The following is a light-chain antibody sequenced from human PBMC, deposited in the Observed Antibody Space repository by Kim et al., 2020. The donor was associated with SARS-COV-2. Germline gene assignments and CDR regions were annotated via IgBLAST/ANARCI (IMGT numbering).Light chain of an antibody. Sequence: GQSFTTSCTGTSCDVGSYNLVSWYQQHPGKAPILMIYEGSKRPSGVSNRFSGSKSGNPASLTISALRTEDEADYYCCSYAGSSTYVFGTGTKFTVL. CDR3: CSYAGSSTYV. J-gene: IGLJ1*01. CDR2: EGS. V-gene: IGLV2-23*01. CDR1: SCDVGSYNL.